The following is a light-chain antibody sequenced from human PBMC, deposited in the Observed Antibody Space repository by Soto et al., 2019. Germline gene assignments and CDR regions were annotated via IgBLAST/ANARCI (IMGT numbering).Light chain of an antibody. CDR3: QQYHIYWA. V-gene: IGKV1-5*03. CDR2: KAS. Sequence: DIPMTQSPSTLSASVGDRVTITCRASQSISDWLAWYQQKPGKAPKLLIYKASSLESGVPSRFSGSGSGTEFTLTISSLQPDDFATYYCQQYHIYWAFGQGTKVDIK. J-gene: IGKJ1*01. CDR1: QSISDW.